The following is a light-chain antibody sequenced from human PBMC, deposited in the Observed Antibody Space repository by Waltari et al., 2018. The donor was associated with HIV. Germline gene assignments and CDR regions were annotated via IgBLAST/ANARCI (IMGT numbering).Light chain of an antibody. V-gene: IGKV3-20*01. CDR1: PSVSSNY. CDR3: QQYGMSPRT. Sequence: ETVLTQSPGTLSLSPGERATLSCRASPSVSSNYLAWDQQKPGQAPSLLIYDASSRATGIPDRCSGSGSGTDFTLTISRLEPEDFAVYYCQQYGMSPRTFGRGTKLEIK. J-gene: IGKJ2*01. CDR2: DAS.